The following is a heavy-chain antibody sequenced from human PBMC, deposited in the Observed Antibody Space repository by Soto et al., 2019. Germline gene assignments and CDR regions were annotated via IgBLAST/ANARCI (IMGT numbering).Heavy chain of an antibody. D-gene: IGHD3-22*01. CDR1: GFTLSNYA. J-gene: IGHJ3*01. V-gene: IGHV3-23*01. Sequence: SLRDSCAASGFTLSNYAMGWVRQAPGKGLEWVSGISGSGGTTYYADSVKGRVTISRDNSKNKLYLQMNSLRAEDTAVYYFAKDGKITMIVVLHALDFWGKGTLVTVSS. CDR2: ISGSGGTT. CDR3: AKDGKITMIVVLHALDF.